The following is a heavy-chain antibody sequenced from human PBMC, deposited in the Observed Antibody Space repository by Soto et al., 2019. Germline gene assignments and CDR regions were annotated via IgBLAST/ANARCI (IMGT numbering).Heavy chain of an antibody. V-gene: IGHV4-59*01. Sequence: ETLSLTCTVSGGSISSYYWSWIRQPPGKGLEWIGYIYYSGGTNYNPSLKSRVTISVDTSKNQFSLKLSSVTAADTAVYYCARGGLDYYYGMDVWGQGTTVTVSS. J-gene: IGHJ6*02. CDR2: IYYSGGT. D-gene: IGHD3-16*01. CDR1: GGSISSYY. CDR3: ARGGLDYYYGMDV.